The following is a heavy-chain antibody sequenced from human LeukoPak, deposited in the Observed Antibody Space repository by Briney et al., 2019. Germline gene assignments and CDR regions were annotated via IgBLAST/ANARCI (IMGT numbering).Heavy chain of an antibody. CDR1: GGSISSYY. D-gene: IGHD6-13*01. CDR2: IYYIGST. CDR3: ARAGIAAAGGATIDY. V-gene: IGHV4-59*01. J-gene: IGHJ4*02. Sequence: SETLSLTCTVSGGSISSYYWSWIRQPPGKGLEWIGYIYYIGSTNYNPSLKSRVTISVDTSKNQFTLKLTSVTAADTAVYYCARAGIAAAGGATIDYWGQGTLVTVSS.